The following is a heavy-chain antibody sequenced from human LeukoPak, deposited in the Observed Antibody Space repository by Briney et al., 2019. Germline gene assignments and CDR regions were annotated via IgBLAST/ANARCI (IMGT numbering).Heavy chain of an antibody. CDR3: ARAYSSGSYYFDC. V-gene: IGHV1-2*02. CDR2: INPNSGGT. J-gene: IGHJ4*02. CDR1: GYTFTGYY. Sequence: ASVKVSCKASGYTFTGYYMHWVRQAPGQGLEWMGWINPNSGGTNYAQKFQGRVTMTRDTSISTAYMELSRLRSDDTAVYYCARAYSSGSYYFDCWGQGTLVTVSS. D-gene: IGHD6-19*01.